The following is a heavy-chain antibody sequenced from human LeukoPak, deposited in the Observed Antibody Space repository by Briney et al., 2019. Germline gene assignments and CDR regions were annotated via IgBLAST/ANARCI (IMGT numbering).Heavy chain of an antibody. CDR2: INHSESS. D-gene: IGHD5-18*01. Sequence: PSGTLSLTFAVYVGSFIGYYCNWIRQPPCKGLDGMGVINHSESSNYNPSLKSRVTISVDTSKNQSSLKLSSVTGADTAVYYCARGGTAMPFQNWFDPWGQGTLVTVSS. V-gene: IGHV4-34*01. CDR1: VGSFIGYY. CDR3: ARGGTAMPFQNWFDP. J-gene: IGHJ5*02.